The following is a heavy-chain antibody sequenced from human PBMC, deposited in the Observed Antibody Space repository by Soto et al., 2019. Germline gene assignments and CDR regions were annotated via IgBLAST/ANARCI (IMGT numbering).Heavy chain of an antibody. D-gene: IGHD2-21*02. V-gene: IGHV1-3*01. CDR1: GYTFTSYV. Sequence: QVQLVQSGAEVKKPGASVKVSCRASGYTFTSYVMNGVRKAPGQRLEGMGWINAGNGNTKYSQKFQGRVTITRDTSASTAYMELSSLRSEDTAVYYCARSIVVVTAADYWGQGTLVTVSS. J-gene: IGHJ4*02. CDR3: ARSIVVVTAADY. CDR2: INAGNGNT.